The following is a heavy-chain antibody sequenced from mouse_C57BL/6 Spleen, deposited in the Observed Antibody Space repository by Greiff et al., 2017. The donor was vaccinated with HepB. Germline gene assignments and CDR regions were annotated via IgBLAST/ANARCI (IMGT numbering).Heavy chain of an antibody. CDR3: TRGRDSNYEDIDY. D-gene: IGHD2-5*01. J-gene: IGHJ2*01. V-gene: IGHV1-15*01. Sequence: VQLQQSGAELVRPGASVTLSCKASGYTFTDYEMHWVKQTPVHGLEWIGAIDPETGGTAYNQKFKGKAILTADKSSSTAYMELRRLTSEDSAVYYCTRGRDSNYEDIDYWGQGTTLTVSS. CDR2: IDPETGGT. CDR1: GYTFTDYE.